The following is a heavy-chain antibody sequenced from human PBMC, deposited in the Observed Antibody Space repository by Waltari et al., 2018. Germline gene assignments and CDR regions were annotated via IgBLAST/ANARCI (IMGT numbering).Heavy chain of an antibody. D-gene: IGHD4-17*01. V-gene: IGHV1-2*02. CDR1: GYTFTGYY. CDR2: INPNSGGT. J-gene: IGHJ4*02. Sequence: QVQLVQSGAEVKKPGASVKVSCKASGYTFTGYYMHWVRQAPGQGLEWMGWINPNSGGTNYAQKFQGRVTMTRDTSISTAYMELSRLRSDDTAVYYCARDLPYGDLVTPTYYFDYWGQGTLVTVSS. CDR3: ARDLPYGDLVTPTYYFDY.